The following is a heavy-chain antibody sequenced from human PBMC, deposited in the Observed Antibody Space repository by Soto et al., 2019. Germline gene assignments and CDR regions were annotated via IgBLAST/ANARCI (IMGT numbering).Heavy chain of an antibody. J-gene: IGHJ6*02. CDR3: ARASKYYDFWSGYQRDTYYYYGMDV. CDR2: INHSGST. CDR1: GGSFSGYY. D-gene: IGHD3-3*01. Sequence: KTSETLSLTCAVYGGSFSGYYWSWIRQPPGKGLEWIGEINHSGSTNYNPSLKSRVTISVDTSKNQFSLKLSSVTAADTAVYYCARASKYYDFWSGYQRDTYYYYGMDVWGQGTTVTVSS. V-gene: IGHV4-34*01.